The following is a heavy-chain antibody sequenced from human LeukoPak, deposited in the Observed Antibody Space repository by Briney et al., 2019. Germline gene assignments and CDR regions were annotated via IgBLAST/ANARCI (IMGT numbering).Heavy chain of an antibody. Sequence: GGSLRLSCAASGFTFSSYSMNWARQAPGKGLEWVSSISSSSSYIYYADSVKGRFTISRDNAKNSLYLQMNSLRAEDTAVYYCARDQVATIWLDAFDIWGQGTMVTVSS. J-gene: IGHJ3*02. V-gene: IGHV3-21*01. D-gene: IGHD5-12*01. CDR1: GFTFSSYS. CDR2: ISSSSSYI. CDR3: ARDQVATIWLDAFDI.